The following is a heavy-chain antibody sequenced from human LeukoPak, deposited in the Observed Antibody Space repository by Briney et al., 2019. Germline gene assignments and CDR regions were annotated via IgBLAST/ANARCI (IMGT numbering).Heavy chain of an antibody. V-gene: IGHV5-51*01. J-gene: IGHJ4*02. CDR3: ARQEYVPAAAEAPPSDY. D-gene: IGHD2-2*01. CDR2: IYPSDSAT. CDR1: GFYFPGYW. Sequence: KGGESLKISCKGSGFYFPGYWIAWVRQMPGKGLEWMGIIYPSDSATTYSPSLQGQVTISADKSISTAYLQWSSLKASDTAMYYCARQEYVPAAAEAPPSDYWGQGTLVTVSS.